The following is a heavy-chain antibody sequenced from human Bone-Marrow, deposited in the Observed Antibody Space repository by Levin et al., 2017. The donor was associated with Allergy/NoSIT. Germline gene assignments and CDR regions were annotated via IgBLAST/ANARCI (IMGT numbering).Heavy chain of an antibody. J-gene: IGHJ6*02. Sequence: PGGSLRLSCAASGFTFSSYAMSWVRQAPGKGLEWVSAISGSGGSTYYADSVKGRFTISRDNSKNTLYLQMNSLRAEDTAVYYCAKDEVVITTTINVLSAYDYGMDGWGQGTTVTVSS. CDR1: GFTFSSYA. V-gene: IGHV3-23*01. CDR3: AKDEVVITTTINVLSAYDYGMDG. CDR2: ISGSGGST. D-gene: IGHD1-14*01.